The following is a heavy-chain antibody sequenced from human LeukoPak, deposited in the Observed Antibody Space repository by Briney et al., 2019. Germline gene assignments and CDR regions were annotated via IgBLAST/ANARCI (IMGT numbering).Heavy chain of an antibody. Sequence: PSETLSLTCAVSGGSISSNNWWSWVRQPPGKGLEWIGEIYHSENTKYNPSLKSRVTISVDKSKNHFSLRLSSVTAADTAVYYCARGAANSGPFDYWGQGTLVTVSS. CDR3: ARGAANSGPFDY. D-gene: IGHD5-12*01. V-gene: IGHV4-4*02. J-gene: IGHJ4*02. CDR2: IYHSENT. CDR1: GGSISSNNW.